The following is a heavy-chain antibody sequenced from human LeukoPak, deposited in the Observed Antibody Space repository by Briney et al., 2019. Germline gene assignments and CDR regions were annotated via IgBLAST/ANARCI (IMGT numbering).Heavy chain of an antibody. Sequence: SETLSLTCTVSGGFISSYYWSWIRQPPGKGLEWIAYIYYSGSTNYNPSLKSRVTISVDTSKNQFSLKLSSVTAADTAVYYCARRYGSGSSGTFDYWGQGTLVTVSS. J-gene: IGHJ4*02. CDR2: IYYSGST. D-gene: IGHD3-10*01. V-gene: IGHV4-59*01. CDR3: ARRYGSGSSGTFDY. CDR1: GGFISSYY.